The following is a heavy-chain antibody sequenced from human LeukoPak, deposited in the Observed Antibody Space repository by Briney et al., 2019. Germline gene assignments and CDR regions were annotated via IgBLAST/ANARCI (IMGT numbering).Heavy chain of an antibody. CDR3: ARDRLGDYDHSGYYDK. CDR1: GYTFTGYY. CDR2: INPNSGGT. D-gene: IGHD3-22*01. J-gene: IGHJ4*02. V-gene: IGHV1-2*02. Sequence: GASVKVSCKASGYTFTGYYMHWVRQAPGQGLEWMGWINPNSGGTNYAQKFQGRVTMTRDTSISTAYMELSRLRSDDTAVYYCARDRLGDYDHSGYYDKWGQGTLVTVSS.